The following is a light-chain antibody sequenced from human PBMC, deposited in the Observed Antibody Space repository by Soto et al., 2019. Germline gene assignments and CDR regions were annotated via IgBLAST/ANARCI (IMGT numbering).Light chain of an antibody. J-gene: IGKJ5*01. CDR1: QDVSTY. V-gene: IGKV3-11*01. CDR2: DAF. CDR3: HHRSAWPLT. Sequence: EIVLTQSPATLSLSPGQRATPSCRASQDVSTYLAWYQQKPGQAPRLLIYDAFNRATGIPARFSGSGSGTDFTLTISSLEPEDFAVYYCHHRSAWPLTFGQGTRLDIK.